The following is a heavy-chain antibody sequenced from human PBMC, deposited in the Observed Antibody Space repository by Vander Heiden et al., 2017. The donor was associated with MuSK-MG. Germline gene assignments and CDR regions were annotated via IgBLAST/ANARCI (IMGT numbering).Heavy chain of an antibody. CDR2: IYPGDSDT. Sequence: EVQLVQSGAEVKKPGESLKISCKGSGYSFTSYWIGWVRQMPGKGLEWMGIIYPGDSDTRYSPAVQGQGTISADKSISTAYLQWRRLKASDTAMYYCARCKRGEAPYQFDYWGQGTMVTVYS. CDR1: GYSFTSYW. CDR3: ARCKRGEAPYQFDY. J-gene: IGHJ4*02. V-gene: IGHV5-51*01.